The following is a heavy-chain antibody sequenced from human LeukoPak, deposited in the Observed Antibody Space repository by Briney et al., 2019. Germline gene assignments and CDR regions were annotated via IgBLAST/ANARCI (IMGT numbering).Heavy chain of an antibody. CDR1: GYTFTSYY. Sequence: ASVKVSCKSSGYTFTSYYMHWVRQAPGQGLEWMGIINPSGGSTSYAQKFQGRVTMTRDMSTSTVYMELSSLRSEDTAVYYCARDPAAGPNYYYYMDVWGKGTTVTVSS. CDR3: ARDPAAGPNYYYYMDV. D-gene: IGHD6-13*01. CDR2: INPSGGST. J-gene: IGHJ6*03. V-gene: IGHV1-46*01.